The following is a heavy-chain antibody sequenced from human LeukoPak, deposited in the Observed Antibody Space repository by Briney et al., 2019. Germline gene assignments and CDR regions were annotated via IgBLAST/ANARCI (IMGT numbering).Heavy chain of an antibody. J-gene: IGHJ4*02. CDR2: FGSIGTTQ. Sequence: GRSPRLSCAASGFTFTDYYMSSSPQSPGKGLEWIAFFGSIGTTQYYAYSLRGRFSVSRDNARSSLYLYLNSLRDEDTALYYCAIQMTMIAVVPYFDYWGQGSQVTVSS. CDR1: GFTFTDYY. CDR3: AIQMTMIAVVPYFDY. D-gene: IGHD3-22*01. V-gene: IGHV3-11*04.